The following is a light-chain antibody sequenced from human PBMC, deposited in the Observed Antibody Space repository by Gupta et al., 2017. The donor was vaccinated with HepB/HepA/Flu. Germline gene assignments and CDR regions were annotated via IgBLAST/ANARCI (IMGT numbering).Light chain of an antibody. V-gene: IGLV1-44*01. CDR1: SSNIGSNT. CDR2: SNN. J-gene: IGLJ3*02. CDR3: AAWDDSLNGWV. Sequence: QSVLTQPPSASGTPGPRVTISCSGSSSNIGSNTVNWYQQLPGTAPKLLIYSNNQRPSGVPDRFSGSKSGTSASLAISGVQSEDEADYYCAAWDDSLNGWVFGGGTKLTVL.